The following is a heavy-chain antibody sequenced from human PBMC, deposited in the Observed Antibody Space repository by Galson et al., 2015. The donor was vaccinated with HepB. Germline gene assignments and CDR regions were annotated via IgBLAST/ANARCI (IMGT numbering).Heavy chain of an antibody. CDR2: ISYDGSNK. V-gene: IGHV3-30*18. D-gene: IGHD3-3*01. Sequence: SLRLSCAASGFTFSSYGMHWVRQAPGKGLEWVAVISYDGSNKYYADSVKGRFTISRDNSKNTLYLQMNSLRAEDTAVYYCAKDRYDFWSGYSPLDYWGQGTLVTVSS. CDR3: AKDRYDFWSGYSPLDY. J-gene: IGHJ4*02. CDR1: GFTFSSYG.